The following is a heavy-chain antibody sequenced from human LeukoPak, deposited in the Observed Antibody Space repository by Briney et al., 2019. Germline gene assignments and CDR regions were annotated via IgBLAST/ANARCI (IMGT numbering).Heavy chain of an antibody. CDR3: ARVPRTFYYMDV. J-gene: IGHJ6*03. CDR2: INHSGST. CDR1: GGSFSGYY. Sequence: SETLSLTCAVYGGSFSGYYWSWIRQPPGKGLEWIGEINHSGSTNYNPSLKSRVTISVDTSNNQFSLKLSTVTAADTAVYYCARVPRTFYYMDVWGKGTTVTVSS. V-gene: IGHV4-34*01.